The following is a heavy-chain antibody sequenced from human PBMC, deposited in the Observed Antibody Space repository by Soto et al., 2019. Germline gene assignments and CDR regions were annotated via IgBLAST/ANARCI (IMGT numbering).Heavy chain of an antibody. V-gene: IGHV4-61*01. Sequence: SETLSLTCTVSGASLRSGTYYWSWIRQPPGKGLEWIGYISHSGRTNYDPSRKSRLTMSVDTSQNQFSLQLNSVTAADTAVYYCSYGSSFDYWGQGTLVTVSS. D-gene: IGHD3-10*01. J-gene: IGHJ4*02. CDR3: SYGSSFDY. CDR1: GASLRSGTYY. CDR2: ISHSGRT.